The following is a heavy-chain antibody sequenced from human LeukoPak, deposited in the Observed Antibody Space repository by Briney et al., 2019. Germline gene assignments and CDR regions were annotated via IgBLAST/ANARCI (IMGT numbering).Heavy chain of an antibody. Sequence: GASVKYSCKASGYTFNNYGISWVRQPPGQGLEWMGWISAYNGETRFQQNLQGRVTMTTDTSTTTAYMELRSLKTDDTAVYYCARVPPSPHQLLSSDYWGQGALVTVSS. V-gene: IGHV1-18*01. CDR2: ISAYNGET. CDR1: GYTFNNYG. D-gene: IGHD2-2*01. J-gene: IGHJ4*02. CDR3: ARVPPSPHQLLSSDY.